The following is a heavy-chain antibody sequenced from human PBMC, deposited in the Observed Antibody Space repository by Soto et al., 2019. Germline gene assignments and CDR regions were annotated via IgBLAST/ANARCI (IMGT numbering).Heavy chain of an antibody. CDR3: ARLEGLATISYYFDF. V-gene: IGHV4-39*01. CDR2: IDFRGHT. Sequence: QLQLQESGPGLVKPSETLSLTCSVSGDSINSDKYYWGWIRQPPGKGLEWIGSIDFRGHTYYNPSLQTRVTISLEKSKSQFSLKLNSVTAADSAVYFCARLEGLATISYYFDFWGQGALVTVSS. J-gene: IGHJ4*02. D-gene: IGHD3-9*01. CDR1: GDSINSDKYY.